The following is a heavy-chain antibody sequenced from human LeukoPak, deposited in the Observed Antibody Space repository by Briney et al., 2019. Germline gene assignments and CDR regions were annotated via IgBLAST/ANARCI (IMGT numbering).Heavy chain of an antibody. CDR2: IKQDGSEK. J-gene: IGHJ5*02. D-gene: IGHD3-10*01. CDR3: ARDPLWFGEYIA. V-gene: IGHV3-7*01. CDR1: GFTLSNHW. Sequence: GGSLRLSCAASGFTLSNHWMTWVRQAPGKRLEWVANIKQDGSEKYYVDSVKGRFTISRDNAKNSLYLQMNSLRAEDTAVYYCARDPLWFGEYIAWGQGTLVTVSS.